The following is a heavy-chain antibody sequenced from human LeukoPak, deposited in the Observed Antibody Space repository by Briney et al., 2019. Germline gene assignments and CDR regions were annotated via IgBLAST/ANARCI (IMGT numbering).Heavy chain of an antibody. Sequence: PGGSLRLSCAASGFTFRSYGMHWVRDSPGKGLEGVAFIWYDGSNKYYADSVKGRFTISRDNSKNTLYLQMNSLRAEDTAVYYCAKDRSSSWYGDYFDYWGQGTLVTVSS. J-gene: IGHJ4*02. V-gene: IGHV3-30*02. D-gene: IGHD6-13*01. CDR1: GFTFRSYG. CDR3: AKDRSSSWYGDYFDY. CDR2: IWYDGSNK.